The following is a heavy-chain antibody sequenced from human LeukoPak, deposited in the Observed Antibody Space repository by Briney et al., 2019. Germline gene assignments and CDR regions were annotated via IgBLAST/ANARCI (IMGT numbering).Heavy chain of an antibody. CDR2: INHSGST. V-gene: IGHV4-34*01. CDR3: ARMGDDFWSGYPDDYYYMDV. Sequence: SETLSLTCAVYGGSFSGYYWSWIRQPPGKGLEWIGEINHSGSTNYNPSLKSRVTISVDTSKNQFSLKLSSVTAADTAVYYCARMGDDFWSGYPDDYYYMDVWGKGTTVTVSS. D-gene: IGHD3-3*01. J-gene: IGHJ6*03. CDR1: GGSFSGYY.